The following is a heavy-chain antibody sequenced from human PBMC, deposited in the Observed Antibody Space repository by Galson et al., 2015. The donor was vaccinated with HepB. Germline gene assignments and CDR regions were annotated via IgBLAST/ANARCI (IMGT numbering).Heavy chain of an antibody. CDR2: INSYGNDI. CDR3: ARRGGSTWFPGSGYFDL. J-gene: IGHJ2*01. V-gene: IGHV3-74*03. D-gene: IGHD2-2*01. CDR1: GFRFGNYW. Sequence: SLRLSCAASGFRFGNYWMHWVRQVPGKGLEWISRINSYGNDIKYADSVRGRFATSRDNAKNIPYLQMYSLGAEDTGLYYCARRGGSTWFPGSGYFDLWGRGSLVTVSS.